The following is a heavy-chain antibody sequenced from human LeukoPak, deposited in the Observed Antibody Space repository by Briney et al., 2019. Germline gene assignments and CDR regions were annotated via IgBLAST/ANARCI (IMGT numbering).Heavy chain of an antibody. V-gene: IGHV1-8*01. D-gene: IGHD6-13*01. CDR3: ARNLGRSSWYIWFDF. CDR2: MNPNSGNT. J-gene: IGHJ5*01. CDR1: GYTFTNYD. Sequence: ASGKVSCKASGYTFTNYDINWVRQATGQGLEWMGWMNPNSGNTGYAQKFQGRVTMTRNTSISTAYMELSSLRSEDTAVYYCARNLGRSSWYIWFDFWGQGTLVTVSS.